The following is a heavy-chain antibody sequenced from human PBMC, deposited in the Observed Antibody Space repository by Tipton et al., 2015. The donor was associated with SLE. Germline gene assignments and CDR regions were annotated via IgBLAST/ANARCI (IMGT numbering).Heavy chain of an antibody. D-gene: IGHD3-10*01. Sequence: LRLSCAASGFTFSSYWMHWVRQAPGKGLEWIGEINQSGSTNYNPSLKSRVTISVDTSKNQFSLKLSSVTAADTAVYYCARKGELDYYFGHYFDYWGQGTLVTVSS. J-gene: IGHJ4*02. CDR3: ARKGELDYYFGHYFDY. CDR1: GFTFSSYW. CDR2: INQSGST. V-gene: IGHV4-34*01.